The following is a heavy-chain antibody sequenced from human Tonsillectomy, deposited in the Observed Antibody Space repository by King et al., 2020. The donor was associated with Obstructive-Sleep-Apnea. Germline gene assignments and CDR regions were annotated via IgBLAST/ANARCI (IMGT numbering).Heavy chain of an antibody. CDR1: GYTFTSYA. J-gene: IGHJ6*02. CDR2: INSNTGNT. CDR3: ARGHPHYGMDV. Sequence: VQLVESGSELKKPGASVKVSCNASGYTFTSYAMNWVRQSTGQGLECMGCINSNTGNTTDAQGCTGRFVFSLDISVSTAYLQISSLKAEDTAVYYCARGHPHYGMDVWGQGTTVTVSS. V-gene: IGHV7-4-1*02.